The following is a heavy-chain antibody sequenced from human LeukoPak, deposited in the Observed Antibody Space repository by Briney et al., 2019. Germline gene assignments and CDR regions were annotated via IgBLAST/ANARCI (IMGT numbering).Heavy chain of an antibody. CDR2: IYPGDSET. J-gene: IGHJ4*02. D-gene: IGHD3/OR15-3a*01. Sequence: GESLQISFKGSGYRFSNYWIGWVRPMPGKGLEWMGIIYPGDSETKYRPSFQGQVTISADKSNITAYLQWSSLRVSDTAIYYCARQGLDAFDYWGQGTLVTVSS. V-gene: IGHV5-51*01. CDR1: GYRFSNYW. CDR3: ARQGLDAFDY.